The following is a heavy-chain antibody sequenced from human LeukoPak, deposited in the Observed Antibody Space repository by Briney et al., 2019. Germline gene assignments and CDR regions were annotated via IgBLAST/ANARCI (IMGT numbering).Heavy chain of an antibody. V-gene: IGHV4-59*05. CDR3: ATVANPHPDAFDI. J-gene: IGHJ3*02. D-gene: IGHD4-17*01. CDR2: IYYSGST. CDR1: GDSISTYY. Sequence: PSETLSLTCSVSGDSISTYYFSWIRQPPGKGLEWIGSIYYSGSTYYNPSLKSRVTISVDTSKNQFSLKLSSVTAADTAVYYCATVANPHPDAFDIWGQGTMVTVSS.